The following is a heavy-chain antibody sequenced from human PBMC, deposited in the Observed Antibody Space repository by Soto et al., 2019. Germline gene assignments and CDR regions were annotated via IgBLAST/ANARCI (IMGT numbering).Heavy chain of an antibody. V-gene: IGHV4-34*01. CDR2: INHSGST. D-gene: IGHD3-22*01. J-gene: IGHJ6*02. CDR3: ARSNYYDSSGYYSRYYYYYGMDV. CDR1: GGSFSGFY. Sequence: SQTLSLTCAVYGGSFSGFYWSWIRQPPGKGLEWTGEINHSGSTNYNPSLKSRVTISVDTSKNQFSLKLSSVTAADTAAYYCARSNYYDSSGYYSRYYYYYGMDVWGQGTTVTVSS.